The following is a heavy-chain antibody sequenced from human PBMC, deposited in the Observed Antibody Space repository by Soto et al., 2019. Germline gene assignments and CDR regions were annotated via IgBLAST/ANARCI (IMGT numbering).Heavy chain of an antibody. V-gene: IGHV4-34*01. CDR3: ASREVVAATLNDY. J-gene: IGHJ4*02. CDR1: GGSFSGYY. Sequence: QVQLQQWGAGLLKPSETLSLTCAVYGGSFSGYYWSWIRQPPGKGLEWIGEINHSGSTNYNPSLKSRVTISVDTSKNQCALKLSSVTAADTAVYYCASREVVAATLNDYWGQGTLVTVSS. D-gene: IGHD2-15*01. CDR2: INHSGST.